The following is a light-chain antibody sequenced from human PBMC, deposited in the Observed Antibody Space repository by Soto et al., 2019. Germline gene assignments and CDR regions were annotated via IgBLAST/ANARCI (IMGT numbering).Light chain of an antibody. Sequence: QSVLTQPPSASGSPGQSVTITCSGTSSDVGEENYVSWYQQHPGKVPKLILYEVSKRPSGVPDRFSGSRSGNTASLTVSGLQAEDEADYYCCSYAGFYTLVFGGGTKLTVL. CDR2: EVS. J-gene: IGLJ3*02. CDR1: SSDVGEENY. CDR3: CSYAGFYTLV. V-gene: IGLV2-8*01.